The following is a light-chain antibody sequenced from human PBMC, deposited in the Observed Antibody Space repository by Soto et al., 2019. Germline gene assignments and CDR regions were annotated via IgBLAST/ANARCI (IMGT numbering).Light chain of an antibody. CDR3: QSYDTSLSRSV. Sequence: QSALTQPPSVSGAPGQRVTISCTGSSSNIGAGYDVHWYQQLPGTAPKVFIYGNSNRPSRVPERFSGSKSGTSASLAITGLQAEDEADYYCQSYDTSLSRSVFGGGTKVTVL. V-gene: IGLV1-40*01. CDR2: GNS. CDR1: SSNIGAGYD. J-gene: IGLJ2*01.